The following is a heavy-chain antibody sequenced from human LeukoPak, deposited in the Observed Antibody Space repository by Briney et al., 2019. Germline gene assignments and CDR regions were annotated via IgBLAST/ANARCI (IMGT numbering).Heavy chain of an antibody. V-gene: IGHV4-4*02. D-gene: IGHD3-10*01. CDR2: IFHSGTT. CDR3: ARMNVLLWFGELMLDAFDI. Sequence: SETLSLTCTVSDEVITSNNWWSWVRQSPGKGLEWIGEIFHSGTTRYKASLESRVTMLLDKSKNQFSLRLNSVTAADTAVYYCARMNVLLWFGELMLDAFDIWGQGTMVTVSS. J-gene: IGHJ3*02. CDR1: DEVITSNNW.